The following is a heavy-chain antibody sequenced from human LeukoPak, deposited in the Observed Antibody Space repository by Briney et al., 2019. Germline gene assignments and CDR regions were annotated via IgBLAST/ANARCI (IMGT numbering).Heavy chain of an antibody. J-gene: IGHJ4*02. CDR3: ARLPYSSSDRYFDY. D-gene: IGHD6-6*01. CDR1: GYSFTSYW. CDR2: IYPGDSDS. V-gene: IGHV5-51*01. Sequence: PGESLKISCKGSGYSFTSYWIGWERQMPGKGPEGMGIIYPGDSDSRYSPPFQGHVTISADKPISTAYLQWSSLKASDTAMYYCARLPYSSSDRYFDYWGQGTLVTVSS.